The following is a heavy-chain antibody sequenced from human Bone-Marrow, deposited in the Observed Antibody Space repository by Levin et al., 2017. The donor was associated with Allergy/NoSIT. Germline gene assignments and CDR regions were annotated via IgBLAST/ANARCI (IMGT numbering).Heavy chain of an antibody. V-gene: IGHV4-59*08. CDR2: IYYSGST. CDR3: ARQAVPAAMNGFDS. CDR1: GASISSFY. Sequence: KASETLSLTCTVSGASISSFYWSWIRQPPGKGLEWIGYIYYSGSTNYSPSLKSRVSMSADMSRNQVYLTMSSVTAADTAVYYCARQAVPAAMNGFDSWGQGTLVTVSS. D-gene: IGHD2-2*01. J-gene: IGHJ5*01.